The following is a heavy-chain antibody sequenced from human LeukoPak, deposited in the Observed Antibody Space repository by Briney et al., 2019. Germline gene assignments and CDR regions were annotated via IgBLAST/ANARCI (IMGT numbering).Heavy chain of an antibody. CDR3: ARVQAGDSSGYYFFYFDY. CDR2: IKQDGSEK. J-gene: IGHJ4*02. D-gene: IGHD3-22*01. V-gene: IGHV3-7*01. CDR1: GFTFSSYW. Sequence: PGGSLRLSXAASGFTFSSYWMSWVRQAPGKGLEWVANIKQDGSEKYYVDSVKGRFTISRDNAKNSLYLQMNSLRAEDTAVYYCARVQAGDSSGYYFFYFDYWGQGTLVTVSS.